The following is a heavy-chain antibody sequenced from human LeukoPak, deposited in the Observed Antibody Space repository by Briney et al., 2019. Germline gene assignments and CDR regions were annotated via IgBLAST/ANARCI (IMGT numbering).Heavy chain of an antibody. CDR2: IYYSGTI. Sequence: SETLSLTCTVSGGSISSYYWSWIRQPPGKALEWIGYIYYSGTINYNPSLKSRVTISVDTSKNQFSLKLSSVTAADTAVYYCARQGSSWYSSFQHWGQGTLVTVSS. V-gene: IGHV4-59*08. CDR1: GGSISSYY. D-gene: IGHD6-13*01. J-gene: IGHJ1*01. CDR3: ARQGSSWYSSFQH.